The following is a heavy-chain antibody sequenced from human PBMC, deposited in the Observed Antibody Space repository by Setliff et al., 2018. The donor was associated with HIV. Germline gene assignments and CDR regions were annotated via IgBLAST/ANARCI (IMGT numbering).Heavy chain of an antibody. CDR2: INTNTGNP. Sequence: ASVKVSCKASGYTFTSYAMNWVRQAPGQGLEWMGWINTNTGNPTYAQGFTGRFVFSLDTSVSTADLQISSLKAEDTAGYYCARYFPFGFGAVIEYYWGQGTLGPVSS. J-gene: IGHJ4*02. CDR3: ARYFPFGFGAVIEYY. CDR1: GYTFTSYA. D-gene: IGHD3-3*01. V-gene: IGHV7-4-1*02.